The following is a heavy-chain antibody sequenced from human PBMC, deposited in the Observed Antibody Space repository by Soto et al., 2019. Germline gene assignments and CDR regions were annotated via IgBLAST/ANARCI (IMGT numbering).Heavy chain of an antibody. CDR2: IVVGSGNT. J-gene: IGHJ4*02. D-gene: IGHD6-13*01. CDR1: GFTFTSSA. Sequence: QLVQSGAEVKKPGSSVKVSCKASGFTFTSSAVQWVRQARGQRLEWIGWIVVGSGNTNYAQKFQERVTITRDMSTSTAYMELSSLRSEDTAVYYCAARSYSSSWYGYWGQGTLVTVSS. V-gene: IGHV1-58*01. CDR3: AARSYSSSWYGY.